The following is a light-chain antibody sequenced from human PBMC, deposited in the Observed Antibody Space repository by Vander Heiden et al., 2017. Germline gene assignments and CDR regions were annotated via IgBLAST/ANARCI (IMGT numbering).Light chain of an antibody. CDR1: QGISSY. V-gene: IGKV1-8*01. J-gene: IGKJ3*01. CDR3: QQDESYPSFT. Sequence: AIRITQSPSSLSASTGDRVTITCRASQGISSYLAWYQQKPGKAPKLLIYAASTLQSGVPSRFSGSGYGTDFTLTISCRQSEDFAAYYCQQDESYPSFTFGHGTKVDIK. CDR2: AAS.